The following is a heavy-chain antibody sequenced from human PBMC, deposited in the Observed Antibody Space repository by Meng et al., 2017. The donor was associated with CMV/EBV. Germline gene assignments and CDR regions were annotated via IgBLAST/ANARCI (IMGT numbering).Heavy chain of an antibody. Sequence: CAASGFGFRGYWMHWVRQAPGKGLVWVSRTNSDGRSPSYADSVKGRFTISRDNAKNTLYLQMNSLGAEDTAVYYCATGYSNSWYSFDYWGLGTLVTVSS. D-gene: IGHD6-13*01. J-gene: IGHJ4*01. CDR3: ATGYSNSWYSFDY. CDR2: TNSDGRSP. CDR1: GFGFRGYW. V-gene: IGHV3-74*01.